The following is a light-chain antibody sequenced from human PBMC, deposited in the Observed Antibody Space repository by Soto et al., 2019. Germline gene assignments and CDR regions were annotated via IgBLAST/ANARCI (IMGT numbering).Light chain of an antibody. J-gene: IGLJ2*01. Sequence: QSDLTQPPSASGSPGQSVTISCTGTSSDVGVYNFVSWYQQHPGKAPKLMIYDVTERPSGVTDRFSGSKSGNTSSLTVSGLQGEDEADYYCASYAGSNIPVLFGGGTKLTVL. V-gene: IGLV2-8*01. CDR2: DVT. CDR1: SSDVGVYNF. CDR3: ASYAGSNIPVL.